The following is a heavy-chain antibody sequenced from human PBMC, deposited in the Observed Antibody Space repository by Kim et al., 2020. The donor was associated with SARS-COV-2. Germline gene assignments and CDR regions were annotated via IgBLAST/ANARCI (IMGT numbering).Heavy chain of an antibody. J-gene: IGHJ6*02. D-gene: IGHD6-13*01. Sequence: SETLSLTCTVSGYSISSGDYWGWIRQPPGKGLEWIGSIYHSGSTYYNPSLKSRVTISVDMSKNQFSLKLRSVTAADTAVYYCARGIATAAGYYYYGMDVWGQGTTVTVSS. CDR1: GYSISSGDY. CDR3: ARGIATAAGYYYYGMDV. CDR2: IYHSGST. V-gene: IGHV4-38-2*02.